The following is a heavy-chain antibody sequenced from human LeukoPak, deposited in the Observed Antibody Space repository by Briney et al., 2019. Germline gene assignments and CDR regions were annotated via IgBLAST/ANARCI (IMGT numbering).Heavy chain of an antibody. V-gene: IGHV3-74*01. Sequence: PGGSLRLSCAASGFTFSSYWMHWLRQAPGKGLVCVSRITSDGSSTSYADSVRGRFTISRDNAKNTVYLQMNSLRPEDTAVYYCARDLTGAVFDFWGQGTLVTVSS. D-gene: IGHD1-26*01. J-gene: IGHJ4*02. CDR2: ITSDGSST. CDR3: ARDLTGAVFDF. CDR1: GFTFSSYW.